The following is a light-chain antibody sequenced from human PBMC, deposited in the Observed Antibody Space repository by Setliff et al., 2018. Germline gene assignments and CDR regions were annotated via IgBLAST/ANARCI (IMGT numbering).Light chain of an antibody. Sequence: EIVLTQSPATLSLSPGERATLSCRASQSVSSYLAWYQQKPGQAPRLLIYDASNRATGIPARFSGSGSGTDFTLTISSLEPEDFAVYYCQQCNSWPRTVGPGTKVDIK. V-gene: IGKV3-11*01. CDR3: QQCNSWPRT. CDR2: DAS. CDR1: QSVSSY. J-gene: IGKJ3*01.